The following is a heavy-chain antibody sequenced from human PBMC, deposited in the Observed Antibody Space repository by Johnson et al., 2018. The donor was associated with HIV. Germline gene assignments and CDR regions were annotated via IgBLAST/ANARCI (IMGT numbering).Heavy chain of an antibody. J-gene: IGHJ3*02. D-gene: IGHD6-13*01. CDR1: GFTFSSYG. CDR3: ALISAAAGSDDAFDI. Sequence: QLVESGGGVVQPGRSLRLSCAASGFTFSSYGMHWVRQAPGKGLEWVAVIWYDGSNKYYADSVKGRFPISSDNSKNTLYLQMNSLRAEDTAVYYCALISAAAGSDDAFDIWGQGTMVTVSS. CDR2: IWYDGSNK. V-gene: IGHV3-33*01.